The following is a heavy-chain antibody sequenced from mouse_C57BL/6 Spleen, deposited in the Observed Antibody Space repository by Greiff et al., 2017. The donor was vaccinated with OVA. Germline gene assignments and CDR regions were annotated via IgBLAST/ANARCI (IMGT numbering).Heavy chain of an antibody. Sequence: EVQLQQSGPELVKPGASVKISCKASGYTFTDYYMNWVKQSHGKSLEWIGDINPNNGGTSYNQKFKGKATLTVDKSSSTAYMELRSLTSEDSAVYYCARLRGLLREAMDYWGQGTSVTVSS. D-gene: IGHD1-1*01. J-gene: IGHJ4*01. CDR3: ARLRGLLREAMDY. CDR1: GYTFTDYY. V-gene: IGHV1-26*01. CDR2: INPNNGGT.